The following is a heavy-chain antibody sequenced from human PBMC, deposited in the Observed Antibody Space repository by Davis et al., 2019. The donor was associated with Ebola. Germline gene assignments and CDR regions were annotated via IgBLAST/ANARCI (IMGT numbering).Heavy chain of an antibody. Sequence: FQGRVTITRDTSASTAYMELSSLRSEDTAVYYCARARGPYYYYGMDVWGQGTTVTVSS. CDR3: ARARGPYYYYGMDV. J-gene: IGHJ6*02. V-gene: IGHV1-3*01.